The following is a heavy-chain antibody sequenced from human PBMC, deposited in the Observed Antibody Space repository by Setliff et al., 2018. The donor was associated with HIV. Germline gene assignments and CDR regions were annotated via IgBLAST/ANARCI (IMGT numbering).Heavy chain of an antibody. CDR3: ARGRHYSSSAPFAIDF. V-gene: IGHV4-4*02. D-gene: IGHD6-6*01. CDR1: GGSISSTNW. J-gene: IGHJ4*02. Sequence: SETLSLTCAVSGGSISSTNWWNWVRQPPGKGLEWIGEIYHSGSTNYNPSLKSRVAISVDTSKNQFSVKLSSVTAADTAVYYCARGRHYSSSAPFAIDFWGQGMLVTVSS. CDR2: IYHSGST.